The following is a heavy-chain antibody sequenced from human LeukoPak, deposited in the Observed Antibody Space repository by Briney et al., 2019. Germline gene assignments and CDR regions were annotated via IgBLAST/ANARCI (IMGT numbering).Heavy chain of an antibody. CDR2: IIPIFGTA. J-gene: IGHJ4*02. D-gene: IGHD1-26*01. V-gene: IGHV1-69*06. Sequence: GSSVKVSCKASGGTFSSYAISWVRQAPGQGLEWMGGIIPIFGTAIYAQKFQGRVTMTEDTSTDTAYMELSSLRSEDTAVYYCATEAGVGRLDYWGQGTLVTVSS. CDR1: GGTFSSYA. CDR3: ATEAGVGRLDY.